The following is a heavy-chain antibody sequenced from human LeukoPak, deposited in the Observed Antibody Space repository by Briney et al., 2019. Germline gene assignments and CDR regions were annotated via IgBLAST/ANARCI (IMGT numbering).Heavy chain of an antibody. V-gene: IGHV4-38-2*02. Sequence: SETLSLTCTVPGYSISSGYYWGWIRQPPGKGLEWIGSIYHSGSTYYNPSLKSRVTISVDTSKNQFSLKLSSVTAADTAVYYCARSLNDLWTTSFNYWGQGTLVTVSS. D-gene: IGHD3-3*01. CDR2: IYHSGST. J-gene: IGHJ4*02. CDR1: GYSISSGYY. CDR3: ARSLNDLWTTSFNY.